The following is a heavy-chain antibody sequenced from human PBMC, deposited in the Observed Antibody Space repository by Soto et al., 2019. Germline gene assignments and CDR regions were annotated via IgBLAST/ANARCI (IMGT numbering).Heavy chain of an antibody. V-gene: IGHV4-39*01. CDR2: FYYSGST. CDR3: ARISVASRYMDV. CDR1: GDSISSSSYY. D-gene: IGHD5-12*01. Sequence: SETLSLTCTVSGDSISSSSYYWGWIRQSPGKGLEWIGSFYYSGSTYYSQSLRSRVTISGDTSRKQISLRLSSVTAADTAVYYCARISVASRYMDVWGKGTTVTVSS. J-gene: IGHJ6*03.